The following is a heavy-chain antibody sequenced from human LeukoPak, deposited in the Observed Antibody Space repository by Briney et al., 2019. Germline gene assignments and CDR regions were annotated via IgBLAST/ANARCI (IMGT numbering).Heavy chain of an antibody. Sequence: GGSLRLSCEASGFTFSSYEMNWVLQAPGKGLEWFSYISSSGSTIYYADSVKGRFTISRDNAKNSLYLQMNSLRAEDTAVYYCAELGITMIGGVWGKGTTVTISS. CDR1: GFTFSSYE. D-gene: IGHD3-10*02. CDR3: AELGITMIGGV. CDR2: ISSSGSTI. V-gene: IGHV3-48*03. J-gene: IGHJ6*04.